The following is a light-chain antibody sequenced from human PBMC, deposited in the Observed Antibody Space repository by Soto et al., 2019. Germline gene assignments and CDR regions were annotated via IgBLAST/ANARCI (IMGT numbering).Light chain of an antibody. CDR1: QSLLYSDGRTY. Sequence: DVVLIQTPRSLSVTPGQPASISCKSSQSLLYSDGRTYVYWYLQKPGQPPQLLIHEVSNRFSGVPDRFSGSGSGTDLTLKISRVEAEDVGVYYCMQSIQLPITFGGGTNVEIK. J-gene: IGKJ4*01. CDR3: MQSIQLPIT. V-gene: IGKV2D-29*01. CDR2: EVS.